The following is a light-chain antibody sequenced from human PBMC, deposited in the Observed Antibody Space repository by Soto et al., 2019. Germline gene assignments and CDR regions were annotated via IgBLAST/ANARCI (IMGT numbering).Light chain of an antibody. V-gene: IGKV3-20*01. Sequence: EIVLTQSPGTLSLSPGERATLSCRASQSVSSRSLAWYLQKPGQAPRLLIYGASSRATGIPDRFSGSGSGTDFTLTISRLEPEDFAVYYCQQYGRSPRTFGQGTKVEI. CDR1: QSVSSRS. CDR3: QQYGRSPRT. J-gene: IGKJ1*01. CDR2: GAS.